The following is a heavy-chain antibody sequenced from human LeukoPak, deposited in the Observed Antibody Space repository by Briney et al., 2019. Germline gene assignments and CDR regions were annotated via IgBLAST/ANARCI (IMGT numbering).Heavy chain of an antibody. CDR1: GFTFSSYA. CDR2: ISGSGGST. V-gene: IGHV3-23*01. Sequence: PGGSLRLSCAASGFTFSSYAMSWVRQAPGKGLEWVSAISGSGGSTYYADSVKGRFTISRDNSKNTLYLQMASLRAEDMAVYYCARGVITFGGVNDAFDIWGQGTMVTVSS. CDR3: ARGVITFGGVNDAFDI. D-gene: IGHD3-16*01. J-gene: IGHJ3*02.